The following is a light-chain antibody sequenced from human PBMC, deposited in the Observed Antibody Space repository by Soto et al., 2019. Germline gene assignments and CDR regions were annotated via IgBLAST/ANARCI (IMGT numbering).Light chain of an antibody. V-gene: IGLV2-14*01. Sequence: SVLTQPASVSGAPGQSITISCTGTSSDVGGYNYVSWYQQHPGKAPKLMIYEVSNRPSGVSNRFSGSKSCNTASLTISGLQAEDEADYYCSSYTSSSTDVFGTGTKVTV. J-gene: IGLJ1*01. CDR1: SSDVGGYNY. CDR2: EVS. CDR3: SSYTSSSTDV.